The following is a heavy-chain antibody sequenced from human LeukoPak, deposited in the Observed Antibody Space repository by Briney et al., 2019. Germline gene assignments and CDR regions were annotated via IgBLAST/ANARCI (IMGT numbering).Heavy chain of an antibody. Sequence: ASVKVSCKASGYTFTSYGISWVRQAPGQGLEWMGWISTYNGNTNYAQKLQGRVTMTTDTSTSTAYMELRSLRSDDTAMYYCARDDFWSGPSLPLTYYMDVWGKGTTVTVSS. CDR3: ARDDFWSGPSLPLTYYMDV. D-gene: IGHD3-3*01. J-gene: IGHJ6*03. V-gene: IGHV1-18*01. CDR1: GYTFTSYG. CDR2: ISTYNGNT.